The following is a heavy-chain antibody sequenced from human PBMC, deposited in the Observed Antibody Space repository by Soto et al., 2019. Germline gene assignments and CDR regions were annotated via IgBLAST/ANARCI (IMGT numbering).Heavy chain of an antibody. CDR1: GFTFSSYG. J-gene: IGHJ4*02. CDR2: IWYDGSNK. CDR3: ARDFGKRIGLHDY. Sequence: GGSLRLSCAASGFTFSSYGMHWVRQAPGKGLEWVAVIWYDGSNKYYADSVKGRFTISRDNSKNTLYLQMNSLRAEDTAVYYCARDFGKRIGLHDYWGQGTLVTVSS. V-gene: IGHV3-33*01. D-gene: IGHD3-3*01.